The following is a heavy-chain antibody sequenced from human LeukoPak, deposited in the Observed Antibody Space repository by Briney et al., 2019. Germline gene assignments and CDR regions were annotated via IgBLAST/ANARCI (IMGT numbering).Heavy chain of an antibody. CDR3: AKEGLWFGELAIDY. J-gene: IGHJ4*02. V-gene: IGHV3-23*01. CDR2: ISGSGGST. CDR1: GFTFTSDA. D-gene: IGHD3-10*01. Sequence: GGSLRLSCAASGFTFTSDAMSWVRQAPGKGLEWVSVISGSGGSTYYADSVKGRFTISRDNSKNTLYLQMNSLRAEDTAVYYCAKEGLWFGELAIDYWGQGTLVTVSS.